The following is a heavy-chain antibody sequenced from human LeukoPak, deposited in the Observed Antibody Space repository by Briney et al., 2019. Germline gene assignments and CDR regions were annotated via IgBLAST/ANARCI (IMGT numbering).Heavy chain of an antibody. CDR3: ARSGIRGAPRLGY. J-gene: IGHJ4*02. CDR2: INHSGST. V-gene: IGHV4-34*01. CDR1: GASISGSGYY. Sequence: SETLSLTCAVSGASISGSGYYWSWIRQPPGKGLEWIGEINHSGSTNYNPSLKSRVTISVDTSKNQFSLKLSSVTAADTAVYYCARSGIRGAPRLGYWGQGTLVTVSS. D-gene: IGHD3-10*01.